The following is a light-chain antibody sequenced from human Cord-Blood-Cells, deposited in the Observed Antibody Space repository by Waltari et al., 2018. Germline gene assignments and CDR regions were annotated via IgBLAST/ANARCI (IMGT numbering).Light chain of an antibody. V-gene: IGKV3-11*01. Sequence: EIVLTQSPATLLSSPGERATLSFRASQSVSSYLAWYQQKLVQAPSLLIYDASNRATGIPARFSGSGSGTDFTLTISSLEPEDFAVYYCQQRSNWPLTFGGGTKVEIK. J-gene: IGKJ4*01. CDR3: QQRSNWPLT. CDR1: QSVSSY. CDR2: DAS.